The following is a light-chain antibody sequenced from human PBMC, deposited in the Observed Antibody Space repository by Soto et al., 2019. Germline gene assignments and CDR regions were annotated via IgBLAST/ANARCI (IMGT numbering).Light chain of an antibody. CDR1: SSNIGRNY. CDR3: ATWDDDVSGVV. J-gene: IGLJ2*01. Sequence: QSVLPQTPSVSGTPGQTVTISCSGSSSNIGRNYVYWYQQLPGAAPKLLMYSHNIRPSGVPDRFSASTSGTSASLVISGLRSKDEADYHCATWDDDVSGVVFGGGTKLTVL. CDR2: SHN. V-gene: IGLV1-47*02.